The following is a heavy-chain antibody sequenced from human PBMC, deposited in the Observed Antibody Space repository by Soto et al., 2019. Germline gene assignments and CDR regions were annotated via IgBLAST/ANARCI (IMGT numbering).Heavy chain of an antibody. J-gene: IGHJ6*02. D-gene: IGHD3-22*01. CDR3: ARVLYPEYYYDSSGYYYTPPNYYYYYGMDV. Sequence: ASVKVSCKASGYTFTRYYMHWVRQAPGQGLEWMGIINPSGGSTSYAQKFQGRVTMTRDTSTSTVYMELSSLRSEDTAVYYCARVLYPEYYYDSSGYYYTPPNYYYYYGMDVWGQGTTVTVSS. CDR2: INPSGGST. CDR1: GYTFTRYY. V-gene: IGHV1-46*01.